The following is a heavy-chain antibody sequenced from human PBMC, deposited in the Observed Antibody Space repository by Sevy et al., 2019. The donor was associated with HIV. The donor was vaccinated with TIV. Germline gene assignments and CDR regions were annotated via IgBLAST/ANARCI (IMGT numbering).Heavy chain of an antibody. D-gene: IGHD1-26*01. V-gene: IGHV4-59*08. J-gene: IGHJ4*02. Sequence: SETLSLTCTVSGGSITSLYWNWIRQPPGKGLEWIANIYYNGNINYNPSLRSRVTLSLETSKNHFSLRLSSVTAADTAMYYCAGENAWGRGYSWGQGTLVTVSS. CDR3: AGENAWGRGYS. CDR2: IYYNGNI. CDR1: GGSITSLY.